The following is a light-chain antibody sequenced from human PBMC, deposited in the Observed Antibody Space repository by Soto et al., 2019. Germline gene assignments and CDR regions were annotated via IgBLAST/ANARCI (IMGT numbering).Light chain of an antibody. V-gene: IGLV6-57*01. Sequence: NFMLTQPHSVSESPGKTVTISCTRSSGSIASNYVQWYHQRPGSSPTTVIYEDNQRPSGVPDRFSGSIDSSSNSASLTISGLKTEDEADYYCQSYDSSNQVFGGGTKVTVL. J-gene: IGLJ2*01. CDR1: SGSIASNY. CDR3: QSYDSSNQV. CDR2: EDN.